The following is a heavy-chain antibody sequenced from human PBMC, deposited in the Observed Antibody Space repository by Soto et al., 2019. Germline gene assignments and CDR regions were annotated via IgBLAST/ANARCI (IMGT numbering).Heavy chain of an antibody. CDR1: GDSVSTNSAA. Sequence: PSQTLSLTCAISGDSVSTNSAAWNWVRQSPSRGLEWLGRTYYRSKWYHDYAMSVKSRITISPDTSKNQFSLQLNSVTPEDTAVYYCARANYGDYGHFDYWGQGTLVTVSS. D-gene: IGHD4-17*01. J-gene: IGHJ4*02. CDR2: TYYRSKWYH. CDR3: ARANYGDYGHFDY. V-gene: IGHV6-1*01.